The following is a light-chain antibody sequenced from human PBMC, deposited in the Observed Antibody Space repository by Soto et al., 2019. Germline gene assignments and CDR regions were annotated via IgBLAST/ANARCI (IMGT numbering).Light chain of an antibody. V-gene: IGLV2-8*01. Sequence: QSALTQPPSASGSRGQSVTISCTGTSVHINYVSWFQQHPGKAPKLIICEVTKRPSGVPDRFSGSKSGNTASLTVSGLQDDDEADYYCSSYAGRDIWVFGGGTKLTVL. CDR2: EVT. J-gene: IGLJ3*02. CDR1: SVHINY. CDR3: SSYAGRDIWV.